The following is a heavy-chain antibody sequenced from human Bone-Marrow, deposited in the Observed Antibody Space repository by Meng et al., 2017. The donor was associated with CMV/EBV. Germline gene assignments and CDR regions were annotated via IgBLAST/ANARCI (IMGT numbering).Heavy chain of an antibody. CDR1: GGTFSSYT. Sequence: SVKVSCKASGGTFSSYTISWVRQAPGQGLEWMGRIIPILGIANYAQKFQGRVTITADKSTSTAYMELSSLRSEDTAVYYCARDLPGRGIAALYNWFDPWGQGTRVTGSS. J-gene: IGHJ5*02. CDR3: ARDLPGRGIAALYNWFDP. D-gene: IGHD6-6*01. V-gene: IGHV1-69*04. CDR2: IIPILGIA.